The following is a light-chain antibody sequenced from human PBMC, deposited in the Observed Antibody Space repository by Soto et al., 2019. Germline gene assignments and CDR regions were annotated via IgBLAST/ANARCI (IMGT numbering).Light chain of an antibody. CDR3: QQGTDWPPGT. J-gene: IGKJ1*01. V-gene: IGKV3-11*01. Sequence: EIVLTQSPATLSLSPGERATLSCRVSQSVSTFLAWYQHKPGQAPRLLIYDASNRATGIPDRFRGSGSGTDFTLTISSLEPEDFALYYCQQGTDWPPGTFGQGTKVEIK. CDR1: QSVSTF. CDR2: DAS.